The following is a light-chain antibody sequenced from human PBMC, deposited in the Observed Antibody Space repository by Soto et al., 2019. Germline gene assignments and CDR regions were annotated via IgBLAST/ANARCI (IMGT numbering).Light chain of an antibody. CDR2: EVS. V-gene: IGLV2-14*01. J-gene: IGLJ1*01. Sequence: HSALTQPASVSGSPGQSITISCTGTSSDVGGYNYVSWYQQHPDKAPKLMIYEVSNRPSGVSNRFSGSKSGHTASLTISGLQSEDEADYFCTSYTSYSTLDVFGTGTKVTVL. CDR1: SSDVGGYNY. CDR3: TSYTSYSTLDV.